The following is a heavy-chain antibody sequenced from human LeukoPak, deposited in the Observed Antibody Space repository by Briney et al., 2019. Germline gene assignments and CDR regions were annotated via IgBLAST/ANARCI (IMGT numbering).Heavy chain of an antibody. D-gene: IGHD1-26*01. V-gene: IGHV1-69*05. CDR1: GVTFTTDS. CDR2: IIPIFGTT. Sequence: GSSVKVSCKASGVTFTTDSISWVRQAPGQGLEWMGGIIPIFGTTNYAQKFQDRVTITTDESMTTAYMELSSLRSEDTAIYYCARDLDGGSSLAYWGQGTLVTVSS. CDR3: ARDLDGGSSLAY. J-gene: IGHJ4*02.